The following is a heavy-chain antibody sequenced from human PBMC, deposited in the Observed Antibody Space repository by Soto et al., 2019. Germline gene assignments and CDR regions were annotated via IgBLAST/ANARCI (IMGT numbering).Heavy chain of an antibody. J-gene: IGHJ3*02. D-gene: IGHD1-26*01. V-gene: IGHV1-18*01. CDR2: ISADNGDI. CDR1: GFTLSTSG. CDR3: AKGGGWEVTDAFDI. Sequence: ASVKVSCKASGFTLSTSGVTWVRRAPGQGLEWMGWISADNGDINYAQKFLGRITMTRDTSTNTAHMELRSLRSDDTAVYYCAKGGGWEVTDAFDIWGQGTMVTVS.